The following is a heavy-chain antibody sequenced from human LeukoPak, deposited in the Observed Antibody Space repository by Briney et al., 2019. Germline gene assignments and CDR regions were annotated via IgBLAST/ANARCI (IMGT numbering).Heavy chain of an antibody. CDR3: AKAPGVGARLDY. D-gene: IGHD1-26*01. V-gene: IGHV3-30*18. CDR1: GFTFSSYG. J-gene: IGHJ4*02. CDR2: ISYDGSNK. Sequence: PGGSLRLSCAASGFTFSSYGMHWVRQAPGKGLEWVAVISYDGSNKYYADSVKGRFTISRDNSKNTLYPQMNSLRAEDTAVYYCAKAPGVGARLDYWGQGTLVTVSS.